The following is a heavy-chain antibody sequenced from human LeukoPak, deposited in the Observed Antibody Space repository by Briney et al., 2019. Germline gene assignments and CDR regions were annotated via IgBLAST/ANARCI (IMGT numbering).Heavy chain of an antibody. CDR1: GFTFRSYA. V-gene: IGHV3-23*01. CDR3: AKWWDIVVVVAATPFDY. Sequence: GGSLRLSCAASGFTFRSYAMSWVRQAPGKGLEWVSAISGSGGSTYYADSVKGRFTISRDNSKNTLYLQMNSLRAEDTAVYYCAKWWDIVVVVAATPFDYWGQGTLVTVSS. J-gene: IGHJ4*02. CDR2: ISGSGGST. D-gene: IGHD2-15*01.